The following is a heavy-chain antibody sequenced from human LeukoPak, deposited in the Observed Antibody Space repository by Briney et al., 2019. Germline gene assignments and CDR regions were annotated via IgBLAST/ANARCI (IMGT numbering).Heavy chain of an antibody. J-gene: IGHJ5*02. Sequence: PSETLSLTCTVSGGSISSYYWSWIRQAPGKGLEWIGYIYYSGSTNYNPSVKSRVTISVDTSKNQFSLRLSSVTAADTAVYYCAKHLTNAYYDMIWFDPWGQGTLVTVSS. CDR1: GGSISSYY. CDR3: AKHLTNAYYDMIWFDP. CDR2: IYYSGST. V-gene: IGHV4-59*01. D-gene: IGHD3-22*01.